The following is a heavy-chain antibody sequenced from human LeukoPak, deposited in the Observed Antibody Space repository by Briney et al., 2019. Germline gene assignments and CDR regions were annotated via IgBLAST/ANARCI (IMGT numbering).Heavy chain of an antibody. CDR2: ISAYDGNR. CDR1: GYTFTSYG. J-gene: IGHJ4*02. Sequence: ASVKVSCKASGYTFTSYGISWIRQAPGLGLEWMVWISAYDGNRNYAQKFQGRVTTTVDTSTNTAYMELRSLRSDDTAVYYCVRDFSYIPDYWGQGTLVTVSS. CDR3: VRDFSYIPDY. V-gene: IGHV1-18*01. D-gene: IGHD1-14*01.